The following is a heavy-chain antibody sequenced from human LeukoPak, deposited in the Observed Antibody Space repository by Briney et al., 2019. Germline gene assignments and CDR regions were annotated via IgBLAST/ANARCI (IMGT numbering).Heavy chain of an antibody. D-gene: IGHD1-26*01. CDR3: ARGGTGEGTLDDY. V-gene: IGHV3-7*01. CDR1: VFTCCSYW. Sequence: PGGSLRPSRAPSVFTCCSYWMSWLRQPRGKGREWVGNIKHDGSEKYYVDYAEARLTIYRDNTHNSLYLQLNSLRGEDTAVYYCARGGTGEGTLDDYWGQGTLVTVSS. CDR2: IKHDGSEK. J-gene: IGHJ4*02.